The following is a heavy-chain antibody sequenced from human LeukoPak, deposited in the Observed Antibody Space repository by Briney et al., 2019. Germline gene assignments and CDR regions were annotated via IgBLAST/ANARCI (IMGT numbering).Heavy chain of an antibody. CDR3: ASRYYDSSGYYFDY. Sequence: PSETLSLTCTLSGGSISSSSYYWGWIRQPPGKGLEWIGSIYYSGSTYYNPSLKSRVTISVDTSKNQFSLKLSSVTAADTAVYYCASRYYDSSGYYFDYWGQGTLVTVSS. J-gene: IGHJ4*02. CDR1: GGSISSSSYY. V-gene: IGHV4-39*01. CDR2: IYYSGST. D-gene: IGHD3-22*01.